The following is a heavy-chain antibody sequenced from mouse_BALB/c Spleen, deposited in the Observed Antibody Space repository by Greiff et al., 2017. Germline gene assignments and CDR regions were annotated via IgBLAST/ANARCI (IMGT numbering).Heavy chain of an antibody. CDR2: IWGDGST. CDR1: GFSLTSYG. D-gene: IGHD2-14*01. Sequence: QVQLQQSGPGLVAPSQCLSISCTVSGFSLTSYGVSWVRQPPGNGLEWLGVIWGDGSTNYHSALISRLTISKDNSKSKVFLKLNSLQTDDTATYYCAKQSYYRYGFAYWGQGTLVTVSA. CDR3: AKQSYYRYGFAY. V-gene: IGHV2-3*01. J-gene: IGHJ3*01.